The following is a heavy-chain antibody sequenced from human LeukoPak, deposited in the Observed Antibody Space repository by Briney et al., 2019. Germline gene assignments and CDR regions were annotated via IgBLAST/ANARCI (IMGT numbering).Heavy chain of an antibody. V-gene: IGHV4-30-4*08. D-gene: IGHD6-19*01. CDR3: ARLSYSSAWYPTMPDY. CDR1: GGSITSRDYY. CDR2: ISYSGST. Sequence: SETLSLTCTVSGGSITSRDYYWSWIRQSPGKGLEWIGYISYSGSTYYNPSLKSRVTISVDTSKNQFSLKLSSVAAADTAVYYCARLSYSSAWYPTMPDYWGQGTLVTVSS. J-gene: IGHJ4*02.